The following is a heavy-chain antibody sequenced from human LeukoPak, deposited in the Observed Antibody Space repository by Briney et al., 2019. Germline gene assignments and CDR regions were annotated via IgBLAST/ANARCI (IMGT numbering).Heavy chain of an antibody. Sequence: GGSLRLSCAASGFTFSTYVVNWVRQAPGKGLEWVSAISGSGGNTYYADSVKGRFTISRDNSKNTLYLQMNSLRAEDTAVYYCAKAVGYGDYASDYWGQGTLVTVSS. V-gene: IGHV3-23*01. CDR3: AKAVGYGDYASDY. CDR1: GFTFSTYV. CDR2: ISGSGGNT. D-gene: IGHD4-17*01. J-gene: IGHJ4*02.